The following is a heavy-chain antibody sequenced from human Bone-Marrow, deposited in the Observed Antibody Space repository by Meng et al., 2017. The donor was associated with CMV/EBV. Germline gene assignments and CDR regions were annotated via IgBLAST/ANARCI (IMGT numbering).Heavy chain of an antibody. V-gene: IGHV3-11*04. CDR2: ISSRDTTI. CDR3: ARDGGYYDFWSGYPARYYGMDV. Sequence: GESLKISCAASGFTFSDYYMSWIRQAPGKGLEWVSYISSRDTTIYYADSVKGRFTISRDNAKNSLYLQMNSLRAEDTAIYYCARDGGYYDFWSGYPARYYGMDVWGQGTTVAVSS. D-gene: IGHD3-3*01. CDR1: GFTFSDYY. J-gene: IGHJ6*02.